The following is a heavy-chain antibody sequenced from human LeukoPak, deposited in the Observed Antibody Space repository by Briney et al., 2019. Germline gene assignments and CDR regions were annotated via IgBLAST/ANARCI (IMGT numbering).Heavy chain of an antibody. D-gene: IGHD3-9*01. Sequence: PGGSLRLSCAASGFTFSSYEMNWVRQAPGKGLEWVSYISSSGSTIYYADSVKGRFTISRDNAKKSLYLQMNSLRAEDTAVYYCASGYDILTAYDYWGQGTLVTVSS. J-gene: IGHJ4*02. V-gene: IGHV3-48*03. CDR3: ASGYDILTAYDY. CDR2: ISSSGSTI. CDR1: GFTFSSYE.